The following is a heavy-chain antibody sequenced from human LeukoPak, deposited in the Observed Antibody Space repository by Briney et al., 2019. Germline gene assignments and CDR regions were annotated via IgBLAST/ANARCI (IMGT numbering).Heavy chain of an antibody. CDR2: IDTNTGNP. CDR1: GYTFTSYD. J-gene: IGHJ6*03. Sequence: VASVKVSCNASGYTFTSYDINWVRQATGQGLEWMGWIDTNTGNPTYAQAFTGRIVFSLDTSVSTAYLQIRSLKAEDTAVYFCARRSMVQHMDVWGKGTTVIVSS. V-gene: IGHV7-4-1*02. D-gene: IGHD3-10*01. CDR3: ARRSMVQHMDV.